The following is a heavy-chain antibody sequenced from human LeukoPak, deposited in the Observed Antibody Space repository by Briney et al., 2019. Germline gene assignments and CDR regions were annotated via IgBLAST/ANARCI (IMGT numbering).Heavy chain of an antibody. Sequence: GGSLRLSCAVSGFTFSRYGMNWVRQAPGKGLEWVSSISGSSSYIYYADSLKGRFTTSRDNAKNSLYLQMDSLRAEDTAVYYCARGGGGTYYHLLDYWGQGTLVTVSS. CDR3: ARGGGGTYYHLLDY. J-gene: IGHJ4*02. D-gene: IGHD1-26*01. V-gene: IGHV3-21*01. CDR1: GFTFSRYG. CDR2: ISGSSSYI.